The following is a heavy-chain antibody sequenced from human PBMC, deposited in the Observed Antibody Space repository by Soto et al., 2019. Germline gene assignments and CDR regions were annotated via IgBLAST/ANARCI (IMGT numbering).Heavy chain of an antibody. CDR2: TSYDGNNK. D-gene: IGHD3-16*01. Sequence: QVQLVESGGGVVQPGTSLRLSCAASGFRFKSFVMHWVRQAPGTGLEWVAFTSYDGNNKDYGDSVKGRFTVSRDNSQNTLHLQRDFLRPEDTALYYCARWGTTGGFDLWGQGTLVSVSS. CDR1: GFRFKSFV. V-gene: IGHV3-30*19. CDR3: ARWGTTGGFDL. J-gene: IGHJ4*02.